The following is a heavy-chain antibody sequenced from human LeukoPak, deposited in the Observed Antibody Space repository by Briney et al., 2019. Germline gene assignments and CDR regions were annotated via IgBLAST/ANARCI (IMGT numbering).Heavy chain of an antibody. J-gene: IGHJ4*02. V-gene: IGHV3-7*01. Sequence: GSLRLSCAASGFTFSGYWMSWVRQAPGKGLEWVANIKQDGSEKYYVDSVKGRFTISRDNAKNSLYLQMNSLRAEDTAVYYCARRITIFGVAYDYWGQGTLVTVSS. CDR2: IKQDGSEK. D-gene: IGHD3-3*01. CDR3: ARRITIFGVAYDY. CDR1: GFTFSGYW.